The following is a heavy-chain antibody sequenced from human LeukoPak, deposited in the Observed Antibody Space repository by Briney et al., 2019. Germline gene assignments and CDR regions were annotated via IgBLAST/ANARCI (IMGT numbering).Heavy chain of an antibody. J-gene: IGHJ4*02. CDR1: GYTFTSYG. CDR2: ISAYNGNT. Sequence: ASVKVSCKASGYTFTSYGISWVRQAPGQGLEWMGWISAYNGNTNYVQKLQGRVTMTTDTSTSTAYMELRSLRSDDTAVYYCARHRMATIALDYWGQGTLVTVSS. D-gene: IGHD5-24*01. V-gene: IGHV1-18*01. CDR3: ARHRMATIALDY.